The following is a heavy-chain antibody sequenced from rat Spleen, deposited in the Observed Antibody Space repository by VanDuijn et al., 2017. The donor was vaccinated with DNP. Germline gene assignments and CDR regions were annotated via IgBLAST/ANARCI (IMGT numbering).Heavy chain of an antibody. D-gene: IGHD1-9*01. CDR2: MWSGGTT. Sequence: QVQLKESGPGLVQPSQTLSLTCTVSGFSLTSYDLSWVRQPPGKGLEWIGSMWSGGTTDYHSTLKSRLSISRDTSKSQVFLKMNSLQTEDTAMYFCARSSYGYNRNWFAYWGQGILVTVSS. J-gene: IGHJ3*01. CDR1: GFSLTSYD. CDR3: ARSSYGYNRNWFAY. V-gene: IGHV2-15*01.